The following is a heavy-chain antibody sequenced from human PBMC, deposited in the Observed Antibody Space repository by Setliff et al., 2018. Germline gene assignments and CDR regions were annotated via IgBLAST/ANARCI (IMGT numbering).Heavy chain of an antibody. V-gene: IGHV3-48*01. Sequence: PGGSLRLSCAASGFTFRSYTMNWVRQAPGKGLEWVSYTSSSSSTIYYADSVKGRFTISRDNAKNSLYLQMNSLRAEDTAVYYCARARGSSWLFYYMDVWGKGTTVTVSS. CDR1: GFTFRSYT. D-gene: IGHD6-13*01. J-gene: IGHJ6*03. CDR3: ARARGSSWLFYYMDV. CDR2: TSSSSSTI.